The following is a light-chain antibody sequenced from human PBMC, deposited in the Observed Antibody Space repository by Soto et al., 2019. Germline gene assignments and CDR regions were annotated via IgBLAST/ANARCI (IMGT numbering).Light chain of an antibody. CDR1: SGSVSTSYY. J-gene: IGLJ3*02. CDR2: NTN. V-gene: IGLV8-61*01. Sequence: QTVVTQEPSFSVSPGRTVTLTCGLSSGSVSTSYYPSRYQQAPGQAPRTLIYNTNIRSSGVPDRFSGSILGNKAALTITGAQAADECDYYCVLYMGSGTWVFGGGTKLTVL. CDR3: VLYMGSGTWV.